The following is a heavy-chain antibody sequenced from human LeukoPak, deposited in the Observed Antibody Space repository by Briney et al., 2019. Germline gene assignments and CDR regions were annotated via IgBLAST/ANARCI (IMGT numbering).Heavy chain of an antibody. CDR1: GFTFSSYS. J-gene: IGHJ3*02. Sequence: GGSLRLSCAASGFTFSSYSMNWVRQAPGKGLEWVSSISSSSSYIYYADSVKGRFTISRDNAKNSLYLQMNSLRAEDTAVYYCVAAGDSSGYFYARQPFEIWGQGTMVTVSS. D-gene: IGHD3-22*01. CDR2: ISSSSSYI. V-gene: IGHV3-21*04. CDR3: VAAGDSSGYFYARQPFEI.